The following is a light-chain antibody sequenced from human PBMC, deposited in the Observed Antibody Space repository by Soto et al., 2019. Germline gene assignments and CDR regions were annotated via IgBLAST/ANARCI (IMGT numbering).Light chain of an antibody. CDR1: KSISSW. CDR2: KAS. J-gene: IGKJ1*01. V-gene: IGKV1-5*03. CDR3: QQYNSYSWT. Sequence: DIQMTQSPSTLSASVGDRVTITCRASKSISSWLAWSQQKPGKAPKLLIYKASSLESGVPSRFSGGGAGTEFTLTISSLQPDEFATYYCQQYNSYSWTVGQGTKVEIK.